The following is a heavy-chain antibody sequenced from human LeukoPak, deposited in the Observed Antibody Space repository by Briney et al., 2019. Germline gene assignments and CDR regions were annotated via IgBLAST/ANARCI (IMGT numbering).Heavy chain of an antibody. V-gene: IGHV4-38-2*01. J-gene: IGHJ3*02. D-gene: IGHD3-22*01. CDR3: ARREGDSSGYFDAFDI. CDR1: GYSISSGYY. Sequence: SETLSLTCAVSGYSISSGYYWGWIRQPPGKGLEWIGSIYHSGSTYYNPSLKRRVTISVDTSKTQFSLKLSSVTAADTAVYYCARREGDSSGYFDAFDIWGQGTMVTVSS. CDR2: IYHSGST.